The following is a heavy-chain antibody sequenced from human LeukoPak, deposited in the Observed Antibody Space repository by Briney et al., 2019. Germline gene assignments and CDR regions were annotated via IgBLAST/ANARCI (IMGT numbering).Heavy chain of an antibody. V-gene: IGHV3-48*04. J-gene: IGHJ4*02. CDR1: GFTFSSYS. CDR3: ASGGFVEWLGEDYFDY. CDR2: ISRSSSTI. Sequence: PGGSLRLSCAASGFTFSSYSMNWVRQAPGKGLEWVSYISRSSSTIYYADSVKGRFTISRDNAKNSLYLQMNSLRAEDTAVYYCASGGFVEWLGEDYFDYWGQGTLVTVSS. D-gene: IGHD3-3*01.